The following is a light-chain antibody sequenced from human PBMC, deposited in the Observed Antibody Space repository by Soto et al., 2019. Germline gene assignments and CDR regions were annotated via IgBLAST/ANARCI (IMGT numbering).Light chain of an antibody. J-gene: IGKJ4*02. CDR2: GSS. CDR1: QSVSGN. V-gene: IGKV3-15*01. Sequence: EIVMTQSPATLSVSPGESATRSCRTSQSVSGNLAWYQQKPGQAPRVLIYGSSTRATGIPARFSGGGSGTEFALTISSLQSEDFAVYYCQQYNNWPLAFGEGTKVEIK. CDR3: QQYNNWPLA.